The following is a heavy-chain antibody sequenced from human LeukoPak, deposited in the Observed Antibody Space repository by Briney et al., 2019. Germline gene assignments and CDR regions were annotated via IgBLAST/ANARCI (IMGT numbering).Heavy chain of an antibody. D-gene: IGHD3-10*01. CDR3: AKRMVRGVITSYYYYYMDV. V-gene: IGHV3-30*02. Sequence: GGSLRLSCGASGFTFSSYGMHWVRQAPGKGLEWVAFIRYDGSNKYYADSVKGRFTISRDNSKNTLYLQMNSLRAEDTAVYYCAKRMVRGVITSYYYYYMDVWGKGTTVTISS. CDR2: IRYDGSNK. CDR1: GFTFSSYG. J-gene: IGHJ6*03.